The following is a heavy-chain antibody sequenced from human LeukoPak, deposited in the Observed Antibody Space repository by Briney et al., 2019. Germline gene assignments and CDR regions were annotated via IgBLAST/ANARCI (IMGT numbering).Heavy chain of an antibody. CDR3: ARQSPPVYSYGYYYYYMDV. Sequence: QTGGSLRLSWAASGFTFSSYWMSWVRQAPGKGLEWVANIKQDGGEKYYVDSVKGRFTISRDNAKNSLYLQMNSLRAEDTAVYYCARQSPPVYSYGYYYYYMDVWGKGTTVTISS. J-gene: IGHJ6*03. V-gene: IGHV3-7*01. CDR1: GFTFSSYW. D-gene: IGHD5-18*01. CDR2: IKQDGGEK.